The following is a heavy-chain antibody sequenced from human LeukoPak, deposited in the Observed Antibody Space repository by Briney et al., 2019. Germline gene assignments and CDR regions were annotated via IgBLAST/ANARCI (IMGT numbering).Heavy chain of an antibody. D-gene: IGHD6-13*01. Sequence: RRSLSPSSAASGFTFDDYAMHWVRHPPGKGLDWVSGISWNSGSIGYADSVKGRFTISRDNAKNSLYLQMNSLRAEDTALYYCAKDTGGIAAAGTPVGYYGMDVRGQGTTVTVSS. J-gene: IGHJ6*02. CDR1: GFTFDDYA. CDR2: ISWNSGSI. V-gene: IGHV3-9*01. CDR3: AKDTGGIAAAGTPVGYYGMDV.